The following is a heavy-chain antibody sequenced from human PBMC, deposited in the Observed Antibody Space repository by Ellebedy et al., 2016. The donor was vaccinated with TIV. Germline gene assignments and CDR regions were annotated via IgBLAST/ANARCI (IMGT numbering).Heavy chain of an antibody. J-gene: IGHJ6*02. V-gene: IGHV3-7*02. Sequence: GESLKISXAAPGFTFSSYWMSWVRQAPGKGLEWVANIKQDGSEKYYVDSVKGRFTISRENAKNSLYLQMNSLRAGDTAAYYCARGGRLGYYYYGMDVWGQGTTVTVSS. CDR1: GFTFSSYW. CDR3: ARGGRLGYYYYGMDV. D-gene: IGHD3-16*01. CDR2: IKQDGSEK.